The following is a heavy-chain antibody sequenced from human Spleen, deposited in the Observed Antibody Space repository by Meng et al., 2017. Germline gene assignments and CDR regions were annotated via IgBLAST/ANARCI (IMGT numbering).Heavy chain of an antibody. CDR3: ARSELLWFGEFNDY. D-gene: IGHD3-10*01. Sequence: EVQLVESGGGLVKPGGSLRLSCPASGFTFSSYSMNWVRQAPGKGLEWVSSISSSSSYIYYADSVKGRFTISRDNAKNSLYLQMNSLRAEDTAVYYCARSELLWFGEFNDYWGQGTLVTVSS. CDR1: GFTFSSYS. CDR2: ISSSSSYI. V-gene: IGHV3-21*01. J-gene: IGHJ4*02.